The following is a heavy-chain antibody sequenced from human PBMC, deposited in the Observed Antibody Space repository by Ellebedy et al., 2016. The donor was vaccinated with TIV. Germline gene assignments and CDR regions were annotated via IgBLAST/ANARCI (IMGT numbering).Heavy chain of an antibody. J-gene: IGHJ4*02. D-gene: IGHD5-12*01. Sequence: ASVKVSCKASGYTFSSYGISWVRQVPGQGPEWMGWISPYTGNTNYAQKFQGRVTIITDTSTSTAYMELRNLRSDDTAVYYCARDMVQGMVARYLWFEYWGQGTLVTVSS. CDR3: ARDMVQGMVARYLWFEY. V-gene: IGHV1-18*01. CDR2: ISPYTGNT. CDR1: GYTFSSYG.